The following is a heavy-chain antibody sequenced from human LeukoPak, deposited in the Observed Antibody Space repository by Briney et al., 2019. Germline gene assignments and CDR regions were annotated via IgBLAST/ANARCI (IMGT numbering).Heavy chain of an antibody. Sequence: GGSLRLSCAASGFIFSTYGMYWVRQAPGKGLEWVAFIRHDGSIKNYADSGKGRSTISRDNSKNTLYLQMTSLRAEDTAVYYCAKDSLADIDYWGQGTLVTVSS. CDR3: AKDSLADIDY. CDR1: GFIFSTYG. V-gene: IGHV3-30*02. CDR2: IRHDGSIK. J-gene: IGHJ4*02. D-gene: IGHD3-16*01.